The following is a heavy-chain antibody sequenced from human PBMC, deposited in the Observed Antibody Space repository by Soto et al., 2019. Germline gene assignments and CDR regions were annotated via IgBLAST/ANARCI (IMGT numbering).Heavy chain of an antibody. V-gene: IGHV1-69*02. CDR3: ASSYGSGYRAFDY. CDR2: INPILSMS. D-gene: IGHD3-10*01. Sequence: QVQLVQSGAEVRKPGSSVKVSCKASGDTFSFYSINWVRQAPGLGLEWMGRINPILSMSNYAQRFQGRVTMTADKSTSTAYMELSGLRSEDTAIYYCASSYGSGYRAFDYWGQGDLVTVSS. CDR1: GDTFSFYS. J-gene: IGHJ4*02.